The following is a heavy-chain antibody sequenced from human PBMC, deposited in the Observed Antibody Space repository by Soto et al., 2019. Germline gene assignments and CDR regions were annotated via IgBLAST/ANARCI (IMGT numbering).Heavy chain of an antibody. D-gene: IGHD5-12*01. CDR2: IYHSGST. Sequence: QLQLQESGSGLVKPSQTLSLTCAVSGGSISSGGYSWSWIRQPPGKGLEWIGYIYHSGSTYYNPSCNRRVTISVDRASNQFSLKLSSVTAADTAVYYCAGGPGVARNYWGQGTLVTVSS. V-gene: IGHV4-30-2*01. CDR1: GGSISSGGYS. CDR3: AGGPGVARNY. J-gene: IGHJ4*02.